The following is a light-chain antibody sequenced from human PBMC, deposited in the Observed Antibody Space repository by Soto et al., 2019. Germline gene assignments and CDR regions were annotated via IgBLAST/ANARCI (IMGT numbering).Light chain of an antibody. Sequence: DIQMTQSPSTLSASVGDRVTITCRASQSISDWLAWYQQKPGKAPKLLIYKASSLESGVPSRFSGSGSGTDFTLTISSLQPDDFATYYCQQYNSYSRTFGQGTKVE. CDR2: KAS. V-gene: IGKV1-5*03. CDR3: QQYNSYSRT. CDR1: QSISDW. J-gene: IGKJ1*01.